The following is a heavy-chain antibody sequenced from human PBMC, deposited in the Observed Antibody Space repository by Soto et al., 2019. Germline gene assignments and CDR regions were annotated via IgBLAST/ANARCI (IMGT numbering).Heavy chain of an antibody. V-gene: IGHV1-3*01. D-gene: IGHD3-3*02. CDR1: GYTFTSYT. J-gene: IGHJ4*02. CDR3: AREVRGVAFCDF. Sequence: ASVKVSCKASGYTFTSYTMHWVRQAPGQRLEWMGWIYAGNGNTKYSQKFQGRVTISTDTSASTLYMELSSLTSEDTAVYYCAREVRGVAFCDFWGQGTLVTVSS. CDR2: IYAGNGNT.